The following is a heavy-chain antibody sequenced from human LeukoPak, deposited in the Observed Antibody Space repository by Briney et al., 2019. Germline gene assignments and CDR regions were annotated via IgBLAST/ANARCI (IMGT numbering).Heavy chain of an antibody. CDR2: IYYSGST. D-gene: IGHD6-19*01. J-gene: IGHJ4*02. Sequence: SETLSLTCTVSGGSVSSYYWSWIRQPPGKGLEWIGYIYYSGSTNYNPSLKSRVTISVDTSKNQFSLKLSSVTAADTAVYYCARDRDSSGWLSNWGQGTLVTVSS. CDR1: GGSVSSYY. V-gene: IGHV4-59*02. CDR3: ARDRDSSGWLSN.